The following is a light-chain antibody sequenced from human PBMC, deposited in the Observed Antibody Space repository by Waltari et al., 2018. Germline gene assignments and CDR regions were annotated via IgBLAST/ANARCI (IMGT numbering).Light chain of an antibody. CDR3: QQYYNTIFT. Sequence: DIVVTQSPDSLAVSLGERATINCKSIQSVLYRSNNTNYLAWYQQKPGQPPKLLIDWAYTRKAVVPGRCSGGGCGADFTLTISRLQAEDVAVYYYQQYYNTIFTFGPGTKVELK. CDR1: QSVLYRSNNTNY. CDR2: WAY. V-gene: IGKV4-1*01. J-gene: IGKJ3*01.